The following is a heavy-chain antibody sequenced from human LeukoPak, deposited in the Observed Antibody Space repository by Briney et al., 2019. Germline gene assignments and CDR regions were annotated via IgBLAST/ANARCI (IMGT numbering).Heavy chain of an antibody. CDR1: GDSISNYF. D-gene: IGHD3-22*01. V-gene: IGHV4-59*12. Sequence: SETLSLTCTVSGDSISNYFWSWIRQPPRKGLEWMAYVHYSGSTNYNPSLKSRVTISADTSKKQFSLKLSSVTAADTAVYYCVTYYFDSSGPKKNYWGQGTLVTVSS. J-gene: IGHJ4*02. CDR3: VTYYFDSSGPKKNY. CDR2: VHYSGST.